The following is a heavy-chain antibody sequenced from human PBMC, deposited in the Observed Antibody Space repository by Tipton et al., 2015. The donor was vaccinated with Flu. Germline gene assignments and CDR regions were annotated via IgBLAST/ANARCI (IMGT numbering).Heavy chain of an antibody. D-gene: IGHD1-1*01. Sequence: LRLSCTVSGGSISSYYWSWIWQPPGKGLEWIGYIYYSGSANYNPSLKSRVTISVDTSTNQFSLKLSSVTAADTAVYWCARGGSKWSWNDGLRERTYNWFDPWGQGTLVTVSS. CDR3: ARGGSKWSWNDGLRERTYNWFDP. V-gene: IGHV4-59*08. CDR1: GGSISSYY. CDR2: IYYSGSA. J-gene: IGHJ5*02.